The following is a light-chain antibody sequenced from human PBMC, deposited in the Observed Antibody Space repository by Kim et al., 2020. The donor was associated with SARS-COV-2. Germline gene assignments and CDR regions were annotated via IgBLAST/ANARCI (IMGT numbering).Light chain of an antibody. J-gene: IGLJ3*02. CDR3: NSRDSSGNHLV. CDR1: SLRSYY. Sequence: SYELTQDPAVSVALGQTVRITCQGDSLRSYYASWYQQKPGQAPVLVIYGKNNRPSGIPDRFSGSSSGNTASLTITGARAEDEADYYCNSRDSSGNHLVFG. V-gene: IGLV3-19*01. CDR2: GKN.